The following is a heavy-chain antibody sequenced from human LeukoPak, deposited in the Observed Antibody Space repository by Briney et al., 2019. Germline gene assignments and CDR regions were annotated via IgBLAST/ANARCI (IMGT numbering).Heavy chain of an antibody. J-gene: IGHJ4*02. D-gene: IGHD3-10*01. Sequence: ASVKVSCKASGYTFTGYYMHWVRQAPGQGLEWMGWINPNSGGTNYAQKLQGRVTMTTDTSTSTAYMELRSLRSDDTAVYYCARDLLWFGEFGTKNDYWGQGTLVTVSS. V-gene: IGHV1-2*02. CDR2: INPNSGGT. CDR1: GYTFTGYY. CDR3: ARDLLWFGEFGTKNDY.